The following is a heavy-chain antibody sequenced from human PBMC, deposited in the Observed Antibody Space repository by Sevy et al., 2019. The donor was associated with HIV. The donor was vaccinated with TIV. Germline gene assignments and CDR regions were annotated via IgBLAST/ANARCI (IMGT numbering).Heavy chain of an antibody. CDR1: GYTFTGYY. D-gene: IGHD1-26*01. CDR2: INPNSGGT. CDR3: ARDAGGSYGFDY. V-gene: IGHV1-2*02. J-gene: IGHJ4*02. Sequence: ASVKVSCKASGYTFTGYYMHWVRQAPGQGLEWMGWINPNSGGTNYGEKFQGRVTMTRDTSISTAYMELSRLRSDDTAVYYCARDAGGSYGFDYWGQGTLVTVSS.